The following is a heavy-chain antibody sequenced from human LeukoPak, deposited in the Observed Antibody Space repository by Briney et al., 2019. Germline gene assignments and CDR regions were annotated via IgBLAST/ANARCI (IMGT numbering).Heavy chain of an antibody. V-gene: IGHV3-23*01. CDR3: AKVAYCSGGTCSYYYYGMDV. CDR2: ISGSGGCT. D-gene: IGHD2-15*01. CDR1: GFTFSSYA. J-gene: IGHJ6*02. Sequence: GGSLRLSCAASGFTFSSYAMGWVRQAPGKGLEWVSAISGSGGCTYYADSVKGRFTISRDNSKNTLYLQMNSLRAEDTAVYYCAKVAYCSGGTCSYYYYGMDVWGQGTTVTVSS.